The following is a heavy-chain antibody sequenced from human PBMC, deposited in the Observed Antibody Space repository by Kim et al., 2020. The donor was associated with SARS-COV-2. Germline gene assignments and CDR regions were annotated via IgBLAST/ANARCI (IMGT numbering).Heavy chain of an antibody. CDR3: AKAPNGYSSSIAFDI. J-gene: IGHJ3*02. D-gene: IGHD6-13*01. V-gene: IGHV3-23*01. Sequence: DSVKGRFTISRDNSKNTLYLQMNSLRAEDTAVYYCAKAPNGYSSSIAFDIWGQGTMVTVSS.